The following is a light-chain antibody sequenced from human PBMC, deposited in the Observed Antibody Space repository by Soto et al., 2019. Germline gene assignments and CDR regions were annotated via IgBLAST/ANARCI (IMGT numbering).Light chain of an antibody. Sequence: QSALTQPASVSGSPGQSITISCTGTSSDVGGYNYVYWYQQHPGKAPKLMIYEVSNRPSGVSNRFSGSKSGNTASLNISGLQAEDEADYYCSSYTSSSPLYVFGTGTKVTVL. CDR1: SSDVGGYNY. CDR3: SSYTSSSPLYV. CDR2: EVS. J-gene: IGLJ1*01. V-gene: IGLV2-14*01.